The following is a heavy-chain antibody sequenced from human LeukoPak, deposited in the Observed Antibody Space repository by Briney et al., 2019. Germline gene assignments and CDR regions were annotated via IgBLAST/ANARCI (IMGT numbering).Heavy chain of an antibody. D-gene: IGHD3-10*01. CDR3: ARDSIYGSGSYFDY. V-gene: IGHV4-38-2*02. CDR1: GYSISSGYY. J-gene: IGHJ4*02. Sequence: SETLSLTCTVSGYSISSGYYWGWIRQPPGKGLEWIGSIYHSGSTYYNPSLKSRVTISVDTSKNQFSLKLSSVTAADTAVYYCARDSIYGSGSYFDYWGQGTLVTVSS. CDR2: IYHSGST.